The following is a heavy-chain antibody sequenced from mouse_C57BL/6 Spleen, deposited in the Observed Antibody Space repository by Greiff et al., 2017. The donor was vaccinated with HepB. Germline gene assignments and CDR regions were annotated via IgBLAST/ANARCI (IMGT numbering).Heavy chain of an antibody. D-gene: IGHD1-1*01. CDR1: GYTFTSYW. J-gene: IGHJ2*01. Sequence: QVQLQQPGAELVKPGASVKLSCKASGYTFTSYWMQWVKQRPGQGLEWIGEIDPSDSYTNYNQKFKGKATLTVDTSSSTAYMQLSSLTSEDSAVYYCAREYYGSSYFDYWGQEPLSQSPQ. CDR2: IDPSDSYT. V-gene: IGHV1-50*01. CDR3: AREYYGSSYFDY.